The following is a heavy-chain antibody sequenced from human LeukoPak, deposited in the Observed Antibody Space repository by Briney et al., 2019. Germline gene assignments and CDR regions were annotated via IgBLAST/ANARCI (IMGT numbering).Heavy chain of an antibody. J-gene: IGHJ6*02. CDR2: IYYTGST. D-gene: IGHD6-19*01. Sequence: KPSETLSLTCTVSGGFVSSGSYYWSWIRQPPGKGLEWIAYIYYTGSTNYNPSLKSRVTISVDTSKNQFSLKLSSVTAADTAVYYCATTVSGSLDVWGQGTTVTVSS. CDR3: ATTVSGSLDV. V-gene: IGHV4-61*01. CDR1: GGFVSSGSYY.